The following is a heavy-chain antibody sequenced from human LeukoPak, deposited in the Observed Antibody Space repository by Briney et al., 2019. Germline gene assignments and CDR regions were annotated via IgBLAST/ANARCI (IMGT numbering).Heavy chain of an antibody. CDR3: ARTSTVSGVTYFDY. J-gene: IGHJ4*02. V-gene: IGHV4-34*01. D-gene: IGHD3-10*01. Sequence: PSETLSLTCAVYGGSFSGYYWSWIRQPPGKGLEWIGSIYYSGSTYYNPSLKSRVTISVDTSKNQFSLKLSSVTAADTAVYYCARTSTVSGVTYFDYWGQGTLVTVSS. CDR2: IYYSGST. CDR1: GGSFSGYY.